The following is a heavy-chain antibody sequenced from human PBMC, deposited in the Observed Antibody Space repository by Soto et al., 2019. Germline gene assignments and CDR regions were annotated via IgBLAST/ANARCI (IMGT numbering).Heavy chain of an antibody. Sequence: QVQLQESGPGLVKPSQTLSLTCTVSGGSISSGGYYWSWIRQHPGKGLEWIGYIYYSGSTYYNPSLTRRVTIPVDTSKNQSSLKLSSVTAADTAVYYCASSHGVGVDYWGQGTLVTVSS. J-gene: IGHJ4*02. CDR2: IYYSGST. D-gene: IGHD4-17*01. V-gene: IGHV4-31*03. CDR1: GGSISSGGYY. CDR3: ASSHGVGVDY.